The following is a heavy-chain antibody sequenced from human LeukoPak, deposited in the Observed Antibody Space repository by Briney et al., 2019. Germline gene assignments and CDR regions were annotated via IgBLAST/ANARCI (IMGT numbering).Heavy chain of an antibody. D-gene: IGHD3-10*01. V-gene: IGHV4-38-2*02. Sequence: SETLSLTRTVSGYSISSGYYWGWIRQPPGKGLEWIGTMYYSGSTYYNPSLKSRVTISVDTSKNQFSLRLNSVTAADTAVYFCADSGSYYYFDDWSQGTLVTVSS. CDR2: MYYSGST. CDR3: ADSGSYYYFDD. CDR1: GYSISSGYY. J-gene: IGHJ4*02.